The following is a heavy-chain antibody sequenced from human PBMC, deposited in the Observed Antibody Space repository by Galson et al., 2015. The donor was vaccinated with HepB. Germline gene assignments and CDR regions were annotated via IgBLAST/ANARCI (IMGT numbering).Heavy chain of an antibody. J-gene: IGHJ4*02. CDR3: AKDQRVGMLVRGVKVLDY. CDR2: ISYDGSNK. D-gene: IGHD3-10*01. V-gene: IGHV3-30*18. Sequence: SLRLSCAASGFTFSSYGMHWVRQAPGKGLEWVAVISYDGSNKYYADSVKGRFTISRDNSKNTLYLQMNSLRAEDTAVYYCAKDQRVGMLVRGVKVLDYWSQGTLVTVSS. CDR1: GFTFSSYG.